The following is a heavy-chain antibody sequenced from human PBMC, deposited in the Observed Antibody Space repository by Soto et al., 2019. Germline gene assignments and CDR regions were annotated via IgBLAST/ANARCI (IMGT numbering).Heavy chain of an antibody. J-gene: IGHJ6*02. CDR1: GDSVSSNSAA. CDR3: ARDPSGYSSSWYGGIYYYCYGIDV. V-gene: IGHV6-1*01. D-gene: IGHD6-13*01. CDR2: TYYRSKWYN. Sequence: SQTLSLTCAISGDSVSSNSAAWNWIRQSPSRGLEWLGRTYYRSKWYNDYAVSVKSRITINPDTSKNQFSLQLNSVTPEDTAVYYCARDPSGYSSSWYGGIYYYCYGIDVWGQGTTVTVSS.